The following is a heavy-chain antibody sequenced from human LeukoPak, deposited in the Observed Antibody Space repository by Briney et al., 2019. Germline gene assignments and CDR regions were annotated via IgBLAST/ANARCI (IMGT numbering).Heavy chain of an antibody. V-gene: IGHV3-30-3*01. CDR2: ISYDGSNK. CDR3: ARVAGSWFPYYGMDV. CDR1: GFTFSSYA. J-gene: IGHJ6*02. Sequence: GGSLRLSCSASGFTFSSYAMTWVRQAPGKGLEWVAVISYDGSNKYYADSVRGRFTISRDNSKNTLYLQMNSLRVEDTAVYYCARVAGSWFPYYGMDVWGQGTTVTVSS. D-gene: IGHD6-13*01.